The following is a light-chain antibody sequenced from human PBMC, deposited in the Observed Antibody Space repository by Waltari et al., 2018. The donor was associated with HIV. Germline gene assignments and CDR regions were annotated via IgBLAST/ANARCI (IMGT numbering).Light chain of an antibody. CDR2: GGS. J-gene: IGKJ3*01. CDR3: LQSRSIPLT. CDR1: QSLSDF. V-gene: IGKV1-39*01. Sequence: IQLTQSPFSLSASIGDKVSITCRASQSLSDFLHWYQQKPGKPPKLLIHGGSTLESGVPSRFSGSGSDTDYTLTISSLHPDDFATYYCLQSRSIPLTFGPGTKV.